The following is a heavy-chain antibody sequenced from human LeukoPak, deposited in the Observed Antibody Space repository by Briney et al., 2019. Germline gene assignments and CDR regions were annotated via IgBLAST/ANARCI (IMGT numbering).Heavy chain of an antibody. CDR3: ARARSSSSPWDFDH. D-gene: IGHD6-6*01. J-gene: IGHJ4*02. CDR2: INPKSGVI. Sequence: ASVKVSCKASGYTFTDYYMHWVRQAPGQGLEWMGRINPKSGVINYAQKFQGRVTMTRDTSISTAYMELSRLRSDDTAVYYCARARSSSSPWDFDHWGQGTLVTVSS. V-gene: IGHV1-2*06. CDR1: GYTFTDYY.